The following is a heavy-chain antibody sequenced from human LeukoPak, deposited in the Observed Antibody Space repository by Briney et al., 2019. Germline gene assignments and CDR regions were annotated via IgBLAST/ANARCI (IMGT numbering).Heavy chain of an antibody. CDR2: TIPIFGTA. CDR1: GYTFTSYY. J-gene: IGHJ4*02. Sequence: GASVKVSCKASGYTFTSYYMHWVRQAPGQGLEWMGGTIPIFGTANYAQKFQGRVTITADESTSTAYMELSSLRSEDTAVYYCARDIRPYYDILTGHYYFDYWGQGTLVTVSS. V-gene: IGHV1-69*13. D-gene: IGHD3-9*01. CDR3: ARDIRPYYDILTGHYYFDY.